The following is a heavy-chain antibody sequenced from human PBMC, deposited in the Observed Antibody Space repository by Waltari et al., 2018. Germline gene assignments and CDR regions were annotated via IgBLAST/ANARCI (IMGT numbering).Heavy chain of an antibody. Sequence: EVQLVESGGGLVQPGGSLRLPGAASGFTFSSYEMNWVRQAPGKGLEWVSYISSSGSTIYYADSVKGRFTISRDNAKNSLYLQMNSLRAEDTAVYYCARECCSSTSPDIDYWGQGTLVTVSS. CDR3: ARECCSSTSPDIDY. D-gene: IGHD2-2*01. J-gene: IGHJ4*02. V-gene: IGHV3-48*03. CDR2: ISSSGSTI. CDR1: GFTFSSYE.